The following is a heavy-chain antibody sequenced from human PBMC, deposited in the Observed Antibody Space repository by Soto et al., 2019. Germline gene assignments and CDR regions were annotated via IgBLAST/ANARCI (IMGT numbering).Heavy chain of an antibody. V-gene: IGHV1-3*01. D-gene: IGHD1-20*01. CDR1: GYTFTNYA. CDR2: ITAGKGDT. Sequence: QVQLVQSGAEVKKPGASVKVSCKSSGYTFTNYAIYWVRQAPGQRPEWMGWITAGKGDTEYSQKFQDRVAFSRDTPATTAYMFPSLPGSDHTAVYYCARGGVGVTGYGMDVWGQGTTVIVS. CDR3: ARGGVGVTGYGMDV. J-gene: IGHJ6*02.